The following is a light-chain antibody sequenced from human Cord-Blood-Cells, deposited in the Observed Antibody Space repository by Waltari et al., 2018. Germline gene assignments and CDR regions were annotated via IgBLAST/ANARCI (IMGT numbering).Light chain of an antibody. CDR3: QQRSNWLT. CDR2: DAS. CDR1: QSVSSY. J-gene: IGKJ4*01. Sequence: EIVLTQSPVTLSLSPGERPTLSCRASQSVSSYLAWSQQKPGQAPRLLIYDASNRATGIPARFSGSGSGTDFTLTISSLEPEDFAVYYCQQRSNWLTFGGGTKVEIK. V-gene: IGKV3-11*01.